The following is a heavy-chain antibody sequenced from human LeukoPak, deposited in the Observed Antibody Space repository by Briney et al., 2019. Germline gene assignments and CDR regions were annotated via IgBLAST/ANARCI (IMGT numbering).Heavy chain of an antibody. Sequence: SQTLSLTCTVSGGSISSGDYYWSWIRQPPGKGLEWIGYIYYSGSTYYNPSLKSRVTTSIDTSKNQFSLKMSSVTAADTAVYYCVREVKGYGSSWYQNWFDPWGQGTLVAVSS. D-gene: IGHD6-13*01. CDR3: VREVKGYGSSWYQNWFDP. CDR1: GGSISSGDYY. J-gene: IGHJ5*02. CDR2: IYYSGST. V-gene: IGHV4-30-4*01.